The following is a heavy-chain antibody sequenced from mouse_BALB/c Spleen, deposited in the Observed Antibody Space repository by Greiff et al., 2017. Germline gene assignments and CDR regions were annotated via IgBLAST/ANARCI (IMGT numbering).Heavy chain of an antibody. CDR3: TRPIYGNYYAMDY. J-gene: IGHJ4*01. V-gene: IGHV1S81*02. D-gene: IGHD2-1*01. CDR1: GYTFTSYY. Sequence: VQLQQSGAELVKPGASVKLSCKASGYTFTSYYMYWVKQRPGQGLEWIGEINPSNGGTNFNEKFKSKATLTVDKSSSTAYMQLSSLTSEDSAVYYGTRPIYGNYYAMDYWGQGTSVTVSS. CDR2: INPSNGGT.